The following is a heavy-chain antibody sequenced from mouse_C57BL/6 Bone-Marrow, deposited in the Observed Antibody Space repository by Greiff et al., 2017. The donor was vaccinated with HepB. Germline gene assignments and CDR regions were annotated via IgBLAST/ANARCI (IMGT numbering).Heavy chain of an antibody. Sequence: EVQLVESEGGLVQPGSSMKLSCTASGFTFSDYYMAWVRQVPEKGLDWVANINYDGSSTYYLDSLKSRFIISRDNAKNILYLQMSSLKSEDTATYYCARAYDGYYGFAYWGQGTLVTVSA. CDR1: GFTFSDYY. J-gene: IGHJ3*01. D-gene: IGHD2-3*01. CDR3: ARAYDGYYGFAY. V-gene: IGHV5-16*01. CDR2: INYDGSST.